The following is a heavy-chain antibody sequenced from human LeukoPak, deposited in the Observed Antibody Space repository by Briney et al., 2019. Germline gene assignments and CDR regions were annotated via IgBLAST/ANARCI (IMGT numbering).Heavy chain of an antibody. J-gene: IGHJ4*02. Sequence: GGSLRLSCAASGFTFSSYAMHWVRQAPGKGLEWVAVISYDGSNKYYADSVKGRFTISRDNSKNTLYLQMNSLRAEDTAVYYCAREPRMAARYAAFDYWGQGTPVTVSS. CDR2: ISYDGSNK. CDR3: AREPRMAARYAAFDY. CDR1: GFTFSSYA. D-gene: IGHD6-6*01. V-gene: IGHV3-30-3*01.